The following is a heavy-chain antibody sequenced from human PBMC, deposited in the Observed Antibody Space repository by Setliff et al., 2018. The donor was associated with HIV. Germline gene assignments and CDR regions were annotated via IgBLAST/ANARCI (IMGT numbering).Heavy chain of an antibody. CDR3: ARRDGYSYGFYFDY. V-gene: IGHV4-39*01. CDR2: IYYSGST. D-gene: IGHD5-18*01. CDR1: GGSISSSTYY. J-gene: IGHJ4*02. Sequence: SETLSLTCTVSGGSISSSTYYWGWIRQPPGKGLEWIGTIYYSGSTYYNPPLKSRLTISVDTSKNQFSLKLSSVTAADTAVYYCARRDGYSYGFYFDYWGQGTLVTVS.